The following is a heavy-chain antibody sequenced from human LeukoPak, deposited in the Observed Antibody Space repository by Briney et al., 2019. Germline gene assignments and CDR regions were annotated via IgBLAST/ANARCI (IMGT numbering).Heavy chain of an antibody. CDR3: ASGITMIVVAH. Sequence: SSETLSLTCAVSGYSISSGYCWGWIRQPPGKGLEWIGYIYHSGTTYYNPSLKSRVTMSVDTSKNQFSLKLSSVTAADTAVYYCASGITMIVVAHWGQGILVTVSS. CDR1: GYSISSGYC. CDR2: IYHSGTT. D-gene: IGHD3-22*01. V-gene: IGHV4-38-2*01. J-gene: IGHJ4*02.